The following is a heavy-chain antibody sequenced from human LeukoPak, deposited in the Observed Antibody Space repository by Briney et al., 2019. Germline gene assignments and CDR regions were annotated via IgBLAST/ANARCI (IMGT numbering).Heavy chain of an antibody. V-gene: IGHV3-74*01. D-gene: IGHD2-2*01. Sequence: GGSLRLSCAASGFTFSDYYMHWVRQAPGKGQVWVSHINGVGSSSSTNYADAVKGRFTISRDNAKNTLYLQMNSLRVDDTAVYYCGRGEVPAAVDSWGQGTLVTVSS. CDR1: GFTFSDYY. CDR3: GRGEVPAAVDS. CDR2: INGVGSSSST. J-gene: IGHJ5*01.